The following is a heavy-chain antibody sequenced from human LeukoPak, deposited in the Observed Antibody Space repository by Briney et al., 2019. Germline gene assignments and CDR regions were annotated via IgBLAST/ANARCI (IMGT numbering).Heavy chain of an antibody. CDR1: GGSISSSSYY. V-gene: IGHV4-39*01. CDR2: IYYSGTT. Sequence: PSETLSLTCSVSGGSISSSSYYWNWIRQPPGKGLEWVGSIYYSGTTYYNSSLKSRVTISEDTSKNRFSLMLTSVTAADTAVCYCARQVSDYFYYYIDVWGEGTTVIVSS. J-gene: IGHJ6*03. CDR3: ARQVSDYFYYYIDV.